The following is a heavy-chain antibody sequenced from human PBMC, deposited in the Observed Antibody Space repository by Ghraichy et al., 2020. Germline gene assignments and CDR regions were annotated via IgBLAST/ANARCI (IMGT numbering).Heavy chain of an antibody. CDR3: ARGDYGDYGPCHY. CDR1: GFTFSSYW. J-gene: IGHJ4*02. V-gene: IGHV3-74*01. D-gene: IGHD4-17*01. Sequence: GGSLRLSCAASGFTFSSYWMHWVRQAPGKGLVWVSRINSDGSSTSYADSVKGRFTISRDNAKNTLYLQMNSLRAEDTAVYYCARGDYGDYGPCHYWGQGTLVTVSS. CDR2: INSDGSST.